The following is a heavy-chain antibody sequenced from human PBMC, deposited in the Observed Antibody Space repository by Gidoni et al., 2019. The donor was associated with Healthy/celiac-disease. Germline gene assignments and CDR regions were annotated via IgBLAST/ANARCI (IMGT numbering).Heavy chain of an antibody. J-gene: IGHJ6*02. D-gene: IGHD1-1*01. V-gene: IGHV3-30*18. CDR1: GFTFSSYG. Sequence: QVQLVESGGGVVQPGRSLRLSCAASGFTFSSYGMHWVRKAPGKGLEWVAVISYDGSNKHYADSVKGRFTISRDNSKNTLYLQMNSLRAEDTAVYYCAKGGTWNYYGMDVWGQGTTVTVSS. CDR2: ISYDGSNK. CDR3: AKGGTWNYYGMDV.